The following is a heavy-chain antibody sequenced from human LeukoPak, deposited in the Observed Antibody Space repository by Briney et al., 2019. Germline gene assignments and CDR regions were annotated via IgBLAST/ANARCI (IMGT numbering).Heavy chain of an antibody. Sequence: ASVKVSCKASGYTFTSYDINWVRQATRQGLEWMGWMNPNSGNTGYAQKFQGRVTMTRNTSISTAYMELSSLRSEDTAVYYCASGTDYGDYEGYYYGMDVWGQGTTVTVSS. CDR2: MNPNSGNT. CDR1: GYTFTSYD. CDR3: ASGTDYGDYEGYYYGMDV. J-gene: IGHJ6*02. D-gene: IGHD4-17*01. V-gene: IGHV1-8*01.